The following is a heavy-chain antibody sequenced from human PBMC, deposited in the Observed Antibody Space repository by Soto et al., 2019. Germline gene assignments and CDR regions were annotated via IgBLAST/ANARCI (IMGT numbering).Heavy chain of an antibody. CDR2: ISWNSGSI. V-gene: IGHV3-9*01. CDR3: AKDIVDLGYYYYGMDV. CDR1: GFTFDDYA. J-gene: IGHJ6*02. Sequence: EVQLVESGGGLVQPGRSLRLSCAASGFTFDDYAMHWVRQAPGKGLEWVSGISWNSGSIGYADSVKGRFTISRDNAKNSLYLQMNSLRAEDTALYYCAKDIVDLGYYYYGMDVWGQGTTVTVS.